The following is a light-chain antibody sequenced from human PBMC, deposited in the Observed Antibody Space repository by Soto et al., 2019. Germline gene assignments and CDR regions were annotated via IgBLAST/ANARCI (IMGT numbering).Light chain of an antibody. J-gene: IGKJ5*01. V-gene: IGKV2-30*01. Sequence: VMTQSPLSLPVTLGQPASISCRASLSPLYSDGNTYLNWFQQRPGQSPRRLIYKVSNRDSGVPERFSGSGSGTDFTLKISRVEAEDVGVYYCMQGTHWPYTFGQGTRLEIK. CDR2: KVS. CDR3: MQGTHWPYT. CDR1: LSPLYSDGNTY.